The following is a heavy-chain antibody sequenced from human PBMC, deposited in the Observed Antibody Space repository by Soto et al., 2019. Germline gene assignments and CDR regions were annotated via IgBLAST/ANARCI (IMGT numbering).Heavy chain of an antibody. D-gene: IGHD2-15*01. CDR2: IIPIFGTA. V-gene: IGHV1-69*01. CDR1: GGTFSSYA. Sequence: QVQLVQSGAEVKKPGSSVKVSCKASGGTFSSYAISWVRQAPGQGLEWMGGIIPIFGTANYAQKFQGRVTITADESTSTAYMVLSSQRSDDTAVYYCAREYCSGGSCSHRVAYWGQGTLVTVSS. J-gene: IGHJ4*02. CDR3: AREYCSGGSCSHRVAY.